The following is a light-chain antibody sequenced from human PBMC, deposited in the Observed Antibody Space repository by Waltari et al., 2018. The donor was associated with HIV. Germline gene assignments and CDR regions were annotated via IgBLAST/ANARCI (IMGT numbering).Light chain of an antibody. CDR2: AAS. CDR1: QSITSA. Sequence: DIQMTQSPSSLSPSVGDRVTITCRASQSITSALNWYQQQPGKAPNLLIYAASTLQTGVPPRFSGSGSWTDFTLTILSLQPEDFATYYCQPSYTTPRTFGQGTKVEIK. V-gene: IGKV1-39*01. CDR3: QPSYTTPRT. J-gene: IGKJ1*01.